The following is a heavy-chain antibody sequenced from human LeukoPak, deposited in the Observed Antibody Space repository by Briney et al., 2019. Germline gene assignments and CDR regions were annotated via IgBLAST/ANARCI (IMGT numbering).Heavy chain of an antibody. V-gene: IGHV4-59*08. CDR2: IHYSGGT. J-gene: IGHJ5*02. CDR3: ARQGRDGYTFRFDP. Sequence: SETLSLTCTVSSGSISTYYWDWIRQPPGKGLEWIGDIHYSGGTNYNPSLKSRVTISVDTSKNQFSLKLSSVTAADTAVYYCARQGRDGYTFRFDPWGQGTLVTVSS. CDR1: SGSISTYY. D-gene: IGHD5-24*01.